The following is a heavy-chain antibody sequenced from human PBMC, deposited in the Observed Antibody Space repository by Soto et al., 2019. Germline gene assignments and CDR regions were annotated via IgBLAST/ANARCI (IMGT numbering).Heavy chain of an antibody. Sequence: AGGSLRLSCAACGFTFSSYGMHWVRQAPGKXLEWVAVISYDGSNKYYADSVKGRFTISRDNSKNTLYLQMNSLRAEDTAVYYCAKGGYFLKAFYDSSGPLDYWGQGTLVTVSS. D-gene: IGHD3-22*01. CDR2: ISYDGSNK. J-gene: IGHJ4*02. V-gene: IGHV3-30*18. CDR3: AKGGYFLKAFYDSSGPLDY. CDR1: GFTFSSYG.